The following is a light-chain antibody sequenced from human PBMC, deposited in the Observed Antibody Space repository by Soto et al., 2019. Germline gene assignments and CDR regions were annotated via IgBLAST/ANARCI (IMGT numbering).Light chain of an antibody. V-gene: IGLV1-44*01. CDR1: SSNIGSNT. Sequence: QSVLTQPASVSGSPGQSITISCTGTSSNIGSNTVNWYQQLPGTAPKLLIYSNSQRPSGVPDRFSGSKSGTSASLAISGLQSEDEADYYCAAWDDSLNGYVFGTGTKLTVL. CDR3: AAWDDSLNGYV. CDR2: SNS. J-gene: IGLJ1*01.